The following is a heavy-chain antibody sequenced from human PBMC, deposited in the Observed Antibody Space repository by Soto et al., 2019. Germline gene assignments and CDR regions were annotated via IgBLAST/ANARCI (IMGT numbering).Heavy chain of an antibody. Sequence: PGGSLRLSCAASGFTFSSYLMHWVRQAPGKGLVWVSRINSDGSSTTYADSVKGRYTISRDSAKNTLYLQMNSLRAEDTAVYYCARDPNDILTGYYLGYYYYGMDVWGQGTTVTVSS. CDR1: GFTFSSYL. J-gene: IGHJ6*02. V-gene: IGHV3-74*01. CDR3: ARDPNDILTGYYLGYYYYGMDV. CDR2: INSDGSST. D-gene: IGHD3-9*01.